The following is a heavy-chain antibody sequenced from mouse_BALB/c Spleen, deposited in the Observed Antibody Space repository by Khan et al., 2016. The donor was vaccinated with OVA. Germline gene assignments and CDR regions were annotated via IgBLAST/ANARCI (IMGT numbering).Heavy chain of an antibody. J-gene: IGHJ4*01. Sequence: EVQLQESGPSLVKPSQTLSLTCSVTGDSITSGFWNWIRKFPGNKFEYMGYITYSGNTYYNPSLKSRISITRDTSKSQYYQLNSVTTEDTATYYCARSYGSWAMDYWGQGTSVTVSS. CDR1: GDSITSGF. V-gene: IGHV3-8*02. D-gene: IGHD1-1*01. CDR2: ITYSGNT. CDR3: ARSYGSWAMDY.